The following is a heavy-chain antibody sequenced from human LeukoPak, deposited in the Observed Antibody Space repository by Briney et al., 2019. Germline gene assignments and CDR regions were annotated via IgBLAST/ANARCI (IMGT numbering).Heavy chain of an antibody. J-gene: IGHJ4*02. CDR3: TRNRGTDY. CDR2: IKEDGSKK. V-gene: IGHV3-7*01. D-gene: IGHD1-1*01. Sequence: GGSLRLSCAASGFTFSNYWMNWVRQAPGKGLEWVANIKEDGSKKIYVDSVKGRFTISRDNSKNSLYLQINNLRAEDTAVYYCTRNRGTDYWGQGTLVTVSS. CDR1: GFTFSNYW.